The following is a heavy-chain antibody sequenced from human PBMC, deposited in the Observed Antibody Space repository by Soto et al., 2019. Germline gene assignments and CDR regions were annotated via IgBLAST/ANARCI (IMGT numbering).Heavy chain of an antibody. CDR3: AKVSPYGDYAGFDY. CDR1: GFTFSSYA. D-gene: IGHD4-17*01. J-gene: IGHJ4*02. Sequence: EVQLLESGGGLVQPGGSLRLSCAASGFTFSSYAMSWVRQAPGKGLEWVSSISGSGASTYYADSVKGRFTISRDNSKNTLYLQMHSLRAEDTAVFYCAKVSPYGDYAGFDYWGQGTLVTVSS. CDR2: ISGSGAST. V-gene: IGHV3-23*01.